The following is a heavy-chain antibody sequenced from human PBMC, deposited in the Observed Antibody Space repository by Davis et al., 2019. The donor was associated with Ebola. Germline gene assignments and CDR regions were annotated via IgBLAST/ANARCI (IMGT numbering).Heavy chain of an antibody. CDR3: AKYPYYYGSGSYYTGY. CDR2: ISGSGGST. J-gene: IGHJ4*02. CDR1: GFTFSSYA. D-gene: IGHD3-10*01. Sequence: GESLKISCAASGFTFSSYAMSWVRQAPGKGLEWVSAISGSGGSTYYADSVKGRFTISRDNSKNTLYLQMNSLRAEDTAVYYCAKYPYYYGSGSYYTGYWGQGTLVTVSS. V-gene: IGHV3-23*01.